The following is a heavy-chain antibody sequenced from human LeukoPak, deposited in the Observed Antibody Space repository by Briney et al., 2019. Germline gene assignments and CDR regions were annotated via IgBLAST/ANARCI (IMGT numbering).Heavy chain of an antibody. V-gene: IGHV3-30*02. D-gene: IGHD3-16*01. J-gene: IGHJ5*02. CDR3: AKSGGVRFDP. CDR2: IQYDESNK. CDR1: GFTFSSYD. Sequence: GGSLRLSCAASGFTFSSYDMHWVRQAPGKGLEWVAFIQYDESNKFYADSVKDRFTISRDNSKNTLYLQMNSLRGEDTAVYYCAKSGGVRFDPWGQGTLVTVSS.